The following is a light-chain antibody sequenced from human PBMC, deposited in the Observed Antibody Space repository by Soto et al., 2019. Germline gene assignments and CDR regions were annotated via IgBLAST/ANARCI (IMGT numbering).Light chain of an antibody. Sequence: EIVLTQSPGTLSLSPGERATLSCRASQSVSTNYLAWYQRKPGQAPRHLIYGASSRATDIPNRFSGSGSGTDFTLTITRLRAEEFAVYYCQQYGSSPPTLGQGTKVDIK. J-gene: IGKJ1*01. V-gene: IGKV3-20*01. CDR1: QSVSTNY. CDR2: GAS. CDR3: QQYGSSPPT.